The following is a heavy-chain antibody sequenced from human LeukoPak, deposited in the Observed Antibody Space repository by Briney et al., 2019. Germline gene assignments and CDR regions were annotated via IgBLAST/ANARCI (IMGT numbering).Heavy chain of an antibody. CDR3: AKVLSSSWGYFGF. Sequence: PGRSLRLSCAASGFTFSSYAMHWVRQAPGKGLEWVAFIRDDGSIKYYADSVRGRFTISRDNSKNTVYLQMNSLRAEDTAVYYCAKVLSSSWGYFGFWGQGTLVTVSS. J-gene: IGHJ4*02. CDR2: IRDDGSIK. V-gene: IGHV3-30*02. CDR1: GFTFSSYA. D-gene: IGHD6-13*01.